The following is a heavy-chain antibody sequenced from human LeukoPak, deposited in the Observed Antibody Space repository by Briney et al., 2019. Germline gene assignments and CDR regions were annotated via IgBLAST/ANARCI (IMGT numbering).Heavy chain of an antibody. Sequence: ASVKVSCKASEYTFTGYYMHWVRQAPGQGLEWMGWINPNSGGTNYAQKFQGRVTMTRDTSISTAYMELSRLISDDTAVYYCARASGYNYNFDYWGQGTLVTVSS. J-gene: IGHJ4*02. CDR1: EYTFTGYY. D-gene: IGHD5-24*01. CDR2: INPNSGGT. CDR3: ARASGYNYNFDY. V-gene: IGHV1-2*02.